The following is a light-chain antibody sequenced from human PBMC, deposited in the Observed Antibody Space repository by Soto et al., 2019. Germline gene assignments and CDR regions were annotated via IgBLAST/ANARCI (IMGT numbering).Light chain of an antibody. CDR3: QQLQT. CDR1: QGISSY. CDR2: AAS. Sequence: DIQLTQSPSFLSASVGDRVTITCRASQGISSYLAWYQQKPGKAPKLLIFAASTLQSGVPSRFSGSGSGTEFTLTISNLQPEDFATYYCQQLQTFGQGTRVEIK. J-gene: IGKJ1*01. V-gene: IGKV1-9*01.